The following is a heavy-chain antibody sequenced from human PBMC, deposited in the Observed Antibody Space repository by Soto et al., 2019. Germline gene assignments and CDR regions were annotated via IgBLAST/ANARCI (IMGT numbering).Heavy chain of an antibody. D-gene: IGHD5-18*01. Sequence: GGSLRLSCAASGFTFSSYSMNWVRQAPGKGLEWVSYISSSSSTIYYADSVKGRFTISRDNAKHSLYLQMNSLRDEDTAVYYCARDPPTAMVQGLNYYYYYGMDVWGQGTTVTVSS. CDR3: ARDPPTAMVQGLNYYYYYGMDV. J-gene: IGHJ6*02. V-gene: IGHV3-48*02. CDR2: ISSSSSTI. CDR1: GFTFSSYS.